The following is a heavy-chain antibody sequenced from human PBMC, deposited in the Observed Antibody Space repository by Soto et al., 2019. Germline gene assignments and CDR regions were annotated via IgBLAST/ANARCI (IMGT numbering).Heavy chain of an antibody. CDR1: GFTFSSYG. D-gene: IGHD4-17*01. CDR2: ISTSSRTI. CDR3: ARVLGTVTNYYYMDV. J-gene: IGHJ6*03. Sequence: PXXSLRLSCAASGFTFSSYGMHWVRQAPGKGLECVSYISTSSRTIYYADSVKGRFTISRDNAKNSLYLQMNGLRAEDTAVYYCARVLGTVTNYYYMDVWGKGDTVTVSS. V-gene: IGHV3-48*01.